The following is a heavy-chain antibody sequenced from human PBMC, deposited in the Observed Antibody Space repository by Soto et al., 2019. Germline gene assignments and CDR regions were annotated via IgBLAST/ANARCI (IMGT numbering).Heavy chain of an antibody. J-gene: IGHJ6*02. D-gene: IGHD1-1*01. CDR1: GYTFTSYD. Sequence: QVQLVQSGAEVKKPGASVKVSCKASGYTFTSYDINWVRQATGQGLEWMGWMNPNSGKTGYAQKFQGRGTMTRNTSISTAYMELSSLRSEDTAVYYCARPNDAYPILYGMDVWGQGTTVTVSS. CDR2: MNPNSGKT. CDR3: ARPNDAYPILYGMDV. V-gene: IGHV1-8*01.